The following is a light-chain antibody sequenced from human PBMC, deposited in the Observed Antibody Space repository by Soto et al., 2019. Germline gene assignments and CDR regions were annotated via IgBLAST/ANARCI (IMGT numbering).Light chain of an antibody. J-gene: IGLJ1*01. CDR3: SSYTSSSTYV. CDR1: SSDVCGYNY. Sequence: QSVLTQPASVSGSPAQSITISCTGTSSDVCGYNYVSWYQQHPGKAPKLMIYEVSNRPSGVSNRFSGSKSGNTASLTISGLQAEDEADYYCSSYTSSSTYVFGTGTRSPS. CDR2: EVS. V-gene: IGLV2-14*01.